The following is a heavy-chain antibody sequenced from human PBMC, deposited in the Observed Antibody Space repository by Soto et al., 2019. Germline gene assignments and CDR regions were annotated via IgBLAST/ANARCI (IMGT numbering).Heavy chain of an antibody. D-gene: IGHD3-16*02. CDR2: IYHSGST. J-gene: IGHJ4*02. Sequence: QVQLQQWGAGLLKPSETLSLTCAVYGGSFSGYYWSWIRQPPGKGLEWIGEIYHSGSTNYNPSLKSRVTISVDTSKNQFSLKLSSVTAADTAVYYCARGLMITFGGVIVDYWGQGTLVTVSS. CDR1: GGSFSGYY. V-gene: IGHV4-34*01. CDR3: ARGLMITFGGVIVDY.